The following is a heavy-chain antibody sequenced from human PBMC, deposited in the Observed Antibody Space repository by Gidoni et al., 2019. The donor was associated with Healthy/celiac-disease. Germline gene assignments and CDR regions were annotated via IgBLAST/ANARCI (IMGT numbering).Heavy chain of an antibody. D-gene: IGHD2-15*01. Sequence: EVQLVESGGGLIQPGGSLRLSCAASGFTVSSNYMSWVRQAPGKGLEWVSVIYSGGSTYYADSVKGRFTISRDNSKNTLYLQMNSLRAEDTAVYYCARVLGAAPYYYGMDVWGQGTTVTVSS. V-gene: IGHV3-53*01. J-gene: IGHJ6*02. CDR1: GFTVSSNY. CDR3: ARVLGAAPYYYGMDV. CDR2: IYSGGST.